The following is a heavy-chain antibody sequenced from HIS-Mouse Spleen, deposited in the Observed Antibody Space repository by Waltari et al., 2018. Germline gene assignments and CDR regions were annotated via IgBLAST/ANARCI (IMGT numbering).Heavy chain of an antibody. Sequence: QLQLQESGPGLVKPSETLSLTCTVSGGSISSSSYYWGGIGQPPGKGLEWIGRIYYSGCPYYNPSLKSRVTISVDTSKNQFSLKLSSVTAADTAVYYCAREIPYSSSWYDWYFDLWGRGTLVTVSS. J-gene: IGHJ2*01. V-gene: IGHV4-39*07. CDR2: IYYSGCP. D-gene: IGHD6-13*01. CDR1: GGSISSSSYY. CDR3: AREIPYSSSWYDWYFDL.